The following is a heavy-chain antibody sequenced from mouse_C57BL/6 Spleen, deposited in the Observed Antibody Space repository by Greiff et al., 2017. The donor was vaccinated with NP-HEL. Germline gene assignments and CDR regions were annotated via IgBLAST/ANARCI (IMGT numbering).Heavy chain of an antibody. CDR1: GYSITSDY. Sequence: VQLKESGPGLSKPSQTLSLTCSVTGYSITSDYWNLFRNFPGNKLEYMGYISYSGSTYYNPSLKSRISITRDTSKNQYYLQLNSVTTEDTATYYCARSSNPYYYAMDYWGQGTSVTVSS. V-gene: IGHV3-8*01. CDR2: ISYSGST. D-gene: IGHD2-5*01. CDR3: ARSSNPYYYAMDY. J-gene: IGHJ4*01.